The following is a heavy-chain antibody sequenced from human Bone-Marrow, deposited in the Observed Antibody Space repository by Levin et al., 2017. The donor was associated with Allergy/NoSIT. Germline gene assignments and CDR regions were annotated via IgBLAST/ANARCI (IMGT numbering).Heavy chain of an antibody. CDR3: ARGMITFGGVIENDAFDI. J-gene: IGHJ3*02. D-gene: IGHD3-16*02. CDR1: GFTFSDHY. CDR2: TRNKANSYTT. V-gene: IGHV3-72*01. Sequence: LSLTCAASGFTFSDHYMDWVRQAPGKGLEWVGRTRNKANSYTTEYAASVKGRFTISRDDSKNSLYLQMNSLKTEDTAVYYCARGMITFGGVIENDAFDIWGQGTMVTVSS.